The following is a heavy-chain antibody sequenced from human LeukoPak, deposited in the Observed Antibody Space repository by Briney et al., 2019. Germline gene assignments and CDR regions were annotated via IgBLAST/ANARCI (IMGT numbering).Heavy chain of an antibody. V-gene: IGHV4-30-2*01. CDR3: AREIWFDNAPGSWLDP. CDR1: GDSISSGAYS. J-gene: IGHJ5*02. CDR2: IFHSGST. D-gene: IGHD3-10*01. Sequence: PSETLSLTCVVSGDSISSGAYSWSWIRQPPGKGLEWIGYIFHSGSTFYNPSLKSRVTISVDNSKNQFSLRLSSVTAADTAVYYCAREIWFDNAPGSWLDPWGQGTLVTVSS.